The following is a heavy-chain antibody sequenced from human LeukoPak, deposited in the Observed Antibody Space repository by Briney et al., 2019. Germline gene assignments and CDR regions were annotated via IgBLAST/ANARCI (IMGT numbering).Heavy chain of an antibody. Sequence: ASVKVSCKASGYTFTSYYMHWVRQAAGQGLEWMGIINPNGGSTSYAQKLQGRLTMTRDTSTSTVYMELSRLRSEDTAAYYCARGGPRVDTDMVLTYWGQGTLVTVSS. D-gene: IGHD5-18*01. CDR2: INPNGGST. CDR1: GYTFTSYY. J-gene: IGHJ4*02. V-gene: IGHV1-46*01. CDR3: ARGGPRVDTDMVLTY.